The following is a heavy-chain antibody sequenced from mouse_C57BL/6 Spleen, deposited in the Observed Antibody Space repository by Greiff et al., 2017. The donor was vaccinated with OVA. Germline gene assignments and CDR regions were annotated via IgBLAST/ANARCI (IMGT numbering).Heavy chain of an antibody. CDR1: GFTFTDYY. Sequence: EVKLQESGGGLVQPGGSLSLSCAASGFTFTDYYMSWVRQPPGKALEWLGFIRNKANGYTTEYSASVKGRFTISRDNSQSILYLQMNALRAEDSATYYCARYYYGSSYEWYFDVWGTGTTVTVSS. D-gene: IGHD1-1*01. CDR3: ARYYYGSSYEWYFDV. CDR2: IRNKANGYTT. J-gene: IGHJ1*03. V-gene: IGHV7-3*01.